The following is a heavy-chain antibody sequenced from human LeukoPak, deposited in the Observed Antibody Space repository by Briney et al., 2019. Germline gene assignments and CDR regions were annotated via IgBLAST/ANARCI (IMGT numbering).Heavy chain of an antibody. CDR1: GGSISSYY. CDR3: ARGYCSGGSCYFPQGNFDY. J-gene: IGHJ4*02. CDR2: IYTSGST. Sequence: SGTLSLTCTVSGGSISSYYWSWIRQPAGKGLEWIGRIYTSGSTNYNPSLKSRVTISVDTSKNQFSLKLSSVTAADTAVYYCARGYCSGGSCYFPQGNFDYWGQGTLVTVSS. D-gene: IGHD2-15*01. V-gene: IGHV4-4*07.